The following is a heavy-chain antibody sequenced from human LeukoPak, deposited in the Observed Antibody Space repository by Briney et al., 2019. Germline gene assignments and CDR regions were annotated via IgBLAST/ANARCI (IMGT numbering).Heavy chain of an antibody. CDR2: IYTSGST. J-gene: IGHJ3*02. Sequence: PSQTLSLTCTVSGGSISSGSYYWSWIRQPAGKGLEWIGRIYTSGSTHYNPSLKSRVTISVDTSKNQFSPELSSVTAADTAVYYCARDTLTYSSNWYDALDIWGQGTMVTVSS. D-gene: IGHD6-13*01. V-gene: IGHV4-61*02. CDR3: ARDTLTYSSNWYDALDI. CDR1: GGSISSGSYY.